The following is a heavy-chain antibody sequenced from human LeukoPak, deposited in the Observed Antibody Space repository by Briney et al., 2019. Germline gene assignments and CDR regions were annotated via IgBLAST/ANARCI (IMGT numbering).Heavy chain of an antibody. CDR2: ITRSSSFL. J-gene: IGHJ4*02. CDR1: GFTFSSYS. Sequence: GVSLRLSCTASGFTFSSYSMNWVRQAPGKGLEWVSSITRSSSFLYYADSVKGRFTISRDNAKSSLYLQMSGLRAEDTAVDYCASEIPNLRYCSTTSCDYWGQGTLVTVSS. D-gene: IGHD2-2*01. CDR3: ASEIPNLRYCSTTSCDY. V-gene: IGHV3-21*01.